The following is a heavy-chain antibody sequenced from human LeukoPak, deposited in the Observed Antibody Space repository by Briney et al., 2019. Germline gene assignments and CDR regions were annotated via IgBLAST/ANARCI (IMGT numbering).Heavy chain of an antibody. V-gene: IGHV4-39*01. CDR1: GGSISSSSYY. J-gene: IGHJ6*03. CDR3: ARHDGTRYFDWSPYMDV. D-gene: IGHD3-9*01. CDR2: IYYSGST. Sequence: SETLSLTCTVSGGSISSSSYYWGWIRQPPGKGLEWIGSIYYSGSTYYDPSLKSRVTISVDTSKNQFSLKLSSVTAADTAVYYCARHDGTRYFDWSPYMDVWGKGTTVTVSS.